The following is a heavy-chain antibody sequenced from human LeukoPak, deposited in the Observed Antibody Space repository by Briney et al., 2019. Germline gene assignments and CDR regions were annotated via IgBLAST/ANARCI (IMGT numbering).Heavy chain of an antibody. Sequence: GGSLRLSCAASGFTFSSYEMNWVRQAPGKGLEWVSYISSSGSTIYYADSVKGRFTISRDNAKNSLYLQMNSLRAEDTAVYYCARILTVTPDFDYWGQGTLVTVSS. J-gene: IGHJ4*02. D-gene: IGHD4-17*01. CDR1: GFTFSSYE. V-gene: IGHV3-48*03. CDR2: ISSSGSTI. CDR3: ARILTVTPDFDY.